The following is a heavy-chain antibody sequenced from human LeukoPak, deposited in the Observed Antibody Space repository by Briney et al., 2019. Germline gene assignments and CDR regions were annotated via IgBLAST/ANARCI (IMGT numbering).Heavy chain of an antibody. CDR2: ISAYNGNT. V-gene: IGHV1-18*01. Sequence: ASVKVSCKASGYTFTSYGISWVRQAPGQGLEWMGWISAYNGNTNYAQKLQGRVTMTTDTSTSTAYMELRSLRSDDTAVYYCARDVSYCSGGSCYPDYFDYWGQGTLVTVSS. J-gene: IGHJ4*02. D-gene: IGHD2-15*01. CDR1: GYTFTSYG. CDR3: ARDVSYCSGGSCYPDYFDY.